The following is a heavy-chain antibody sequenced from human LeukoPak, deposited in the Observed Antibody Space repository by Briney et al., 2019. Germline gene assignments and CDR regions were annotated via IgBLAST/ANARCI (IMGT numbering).Heavy chain of an antibody. Sequence: PGRSLRLSCAASGFTFSSYGMHWVRQAPGKGLEWVAVIWYDGSNKYYADSVKGRFTISRDNSKNTLYLQMNSLRAEDTAVYYCARPDSGYSSSAPPDYWGQGTLVTVSS. V-gene: IGHV3-33*01. D-gene: IGHD6-13*01. CDR2: IWYDGSNK. CDR3: ARPDSGYSSSAPPDY. J-gene: IGHJ4*02. CDR1: GFTFSSYG.